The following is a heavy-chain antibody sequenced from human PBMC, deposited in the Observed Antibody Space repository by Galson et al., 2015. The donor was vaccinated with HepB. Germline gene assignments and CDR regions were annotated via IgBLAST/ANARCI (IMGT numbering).Heavy chain of an antibody. CDR1: GYSFTSYW. CDR3: ARRGYSGYDSYSSGWYLFY. CDR2: IDPSDSYT. J-gene: IGHJ4*02. V-gene: IGHV5-10-1*01. Sequence: QSGAEVKKPGESLRISCKGSGYSFTSYWISWVRQMPGKGLEWMGRIDPSDSYTNYSPSFQGHVTISADKSISTAYLQWSSLKASDTAIYYCARRGYSGYDSYSSGWYLFYWGQGTLVTVSS. D-gene: IGHD5-12*01.